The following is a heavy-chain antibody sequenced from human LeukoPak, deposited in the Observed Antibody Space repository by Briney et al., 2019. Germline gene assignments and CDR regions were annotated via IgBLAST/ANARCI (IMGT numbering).Heavy chain of an antibody. CDR1: GYTFTDYY. CDR2: INPHSGGT. V-gene: IGHV1-2*02. CDR3: AGDTDSGPDFFDY. D-gene: IGHD1-26*01. Sequence: ASVKVSCKASGYTFTDYYMHWVRQAPGQGLEWMGWINPHSGGTDHAQKFQGRVTMTRDTSISTAYMELSRLRSDDTAVYYCAGDTDSGPDFFDYWGLGTLVTVSS. J-gene: IGHJ4*02.